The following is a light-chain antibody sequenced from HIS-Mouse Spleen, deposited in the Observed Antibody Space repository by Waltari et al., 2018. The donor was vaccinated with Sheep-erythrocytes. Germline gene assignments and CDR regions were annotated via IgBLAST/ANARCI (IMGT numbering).Light chain of an antibody. V-gene: IGLV2-14*01. Sequence: QSALTQPASVSGSPGPSITISCTGTSSYVGGYTYVSWYQQHPGKAPKLMIYEVSNRPSGVSNRFSGSKSGNTASLTISGLQAEDEADYYCSSYTSSSTWVFGGGTKLTVL. CDR1: SSYVGGYTY. CDR3: SSYTSSSTWV. J-gene: IGLJ3*02. CDR2: EVS.